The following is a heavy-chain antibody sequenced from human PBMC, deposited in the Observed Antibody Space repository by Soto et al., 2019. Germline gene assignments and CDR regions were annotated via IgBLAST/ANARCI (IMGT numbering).Heavy chain of an antibody. CDR3: ARDPTITGTTCFDY. Sequence: GSLRLSCAAPGFTFSSYGMHWVRQAPGKGLEWVAVIWYDGSNKYYADSVKGRFTISRDNSKNTLYLQMNSLRAEDTAVYYCARDPTITGTTCFDYWGQGTLVTVSS. V-gene: IGHV3-33*01. CDR2: IWYDGSNK. J-gene: IGHJ4*02. CDR1: GFTFSSYG. D-gene: IGHD1-20*01.